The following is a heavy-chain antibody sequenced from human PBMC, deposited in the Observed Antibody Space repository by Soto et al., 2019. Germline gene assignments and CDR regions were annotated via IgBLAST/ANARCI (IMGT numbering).Heavy chain of an antibody. CDR1: GFTVSSNY. J-gene: IGHJ6*02. V-gene: IGHV3-53*01. Sequence: VQLVESGGGLIQPGGSLRLSCAASGFTVSSNYMSWVRQAPGKGLEWVSVIYSGGSTYYADSVKGRFTISRDNSKNTRYLQMNSLRAEDTAVYYCASQPVIAAADTGYYGMDVWGQGTTVTVSS. D-gene: IGHD6-13*01. CDR3: ASQPVIAAADTGYYGMDV. CDR2: IYSGGST.